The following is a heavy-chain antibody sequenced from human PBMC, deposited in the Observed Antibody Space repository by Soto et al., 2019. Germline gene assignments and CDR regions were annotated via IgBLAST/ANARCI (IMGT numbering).Heavy chain of an antibody. V-gene: IGHV1-8*01. CDR1: GYTFTSFD. CDR3: ARPYYSGWFLFTS. Sequence: QVQLVQSGAEVKKPGASVKVSCKASGYTFTSFDIHWVRQATGQGLEWMGWMNPNSGTTNYAQKFQDRVTMTRPTSISTAYMEVSSLRSDDTAIYYCARPYYSGWFLFTSWGQGTLVTVSS. CDR2: MNPNSGTT. D-gene: IGHD6-19*01. J-gene: IGHJ5*02.